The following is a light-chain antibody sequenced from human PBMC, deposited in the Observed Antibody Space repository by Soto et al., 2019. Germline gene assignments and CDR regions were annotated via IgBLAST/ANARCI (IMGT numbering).Light chain of an antibody. CDR2: DAS. V-gene: IGKV3-11*01. CDR3: QQHGSSPIT. Sequence: EIVLTQSPATLSLSPGERATLSCRASQSVSSYLAWYQQKPGQAPRLLIYDASNRATGIPARFSGSGSGTDFTLTISSLEPEDFAVYYWQQHGSSPITFGQGTRLEIK. CDR1: QSVSSY. J-gene: IGKJ5*01.